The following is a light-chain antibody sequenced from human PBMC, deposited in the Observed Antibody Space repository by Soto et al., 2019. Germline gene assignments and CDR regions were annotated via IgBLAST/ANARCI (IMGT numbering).Light chain of an antibody. J-gene: IGKJ5*01. V-gene: IGKV3D-20*02. CDR3: QQRSSWPPTIT. Sequence: EIVLTQSPGTLSLSPGERATLSCRASQSVSSSYLAWYQQKPGQAPRLLIYDTSIRATGVPARFSGSGSGTDFTLTISSLEPEDFAVYYCQQRSSWPPTITFGQGTRLEIK. CDR1: QSVSSSY. CDR2: DTS.